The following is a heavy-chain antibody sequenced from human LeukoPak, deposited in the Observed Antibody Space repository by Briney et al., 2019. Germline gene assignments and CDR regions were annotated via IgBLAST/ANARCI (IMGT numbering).Heavy chain of an antibody. V-gene: IGHV3-23*01. CDR3: AKREKGTTGRFFDY. J-gene: IGHJ4*02. CDR2: ISEGVGNT. CDR1: GFTFSSYS. D-gene: IGHD4-17*01. Sequence: GGSLRLSCAASGFTFSSYSMNWVRQAPGKGLEWVSGISEGVGNTYYADSVKGRFTISRDHSKNTLYLQMNSLRAEDTALYYCAKREKGTTGRFFDYWGQGTLVTVSS.